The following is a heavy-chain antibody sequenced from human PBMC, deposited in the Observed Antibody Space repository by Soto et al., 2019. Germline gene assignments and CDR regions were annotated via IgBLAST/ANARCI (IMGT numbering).Heavy chain of an antibody. D-gene: IGHD1-26*01. Sequence: QVQLVQSGAEVKKPGSSVKVSCKASGGTFSSSALSWVRQAPGQGLEWMGGIIPIFGTANYAQKFQGRVTITADESTSTAYMERSSLRSEDTAVYYCATRSADIVGATPHYWGQGTLVTVSS. CDR3: ATRSADIVGATPHY. J-gene: IGHJ4*02. CDR1: GGTFSSSA. V-gene: IGHV1-69*01. CDR2: IIPIFGTA.